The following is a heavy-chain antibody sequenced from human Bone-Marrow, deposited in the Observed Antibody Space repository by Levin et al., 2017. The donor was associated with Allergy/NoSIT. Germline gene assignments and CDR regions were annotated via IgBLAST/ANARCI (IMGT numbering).Heavy chain of an antibody. CDR1: GGTFTTHT. Sequence: PVASVKVSCKASGGTFTTHTFSWVRQAPGQGLEWMGRVIPLLGMTNYAQKFQDRVTITADKSTTTVYMALSSLRSEDTAIYYCARDQNDYSFHYWGQGTLVTVSS. CDR3: ARDQNDYSFHY. V-gene: IGHV1-69*04. J-gene: IGHJ4*02. D-gene: IGHD3-16*01. CDR2: VIPLLGMT.